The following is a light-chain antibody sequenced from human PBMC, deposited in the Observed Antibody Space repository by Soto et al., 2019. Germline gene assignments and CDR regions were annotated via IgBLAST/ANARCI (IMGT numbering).Light chain of an antibody. J-gene: IGKJ2*01. CDR2: SAS. CDR1: QGISNY. CDR3: HKYNSAPYT. V-gene: IGKV1-27*01. Sequence: DIQMTQSPSSLSASVGDRVTITFRPRQGISNYLACYQQKPGKFPKLLIYSASTLQSGVPSRFSGSGSGTDFTLTISSLQPEDVATYYCHKYNSAPYTFGQETKLEIK.